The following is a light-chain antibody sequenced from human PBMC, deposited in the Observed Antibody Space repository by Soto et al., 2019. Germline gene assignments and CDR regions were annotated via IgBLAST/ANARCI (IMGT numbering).Light chain of an antibody. V-gene: IGKV1-5*01. Sequence: DIQMTQSPSTLSGSVGDRVTITCRASQTISSWLAWYQQKPGKAPKLLIYDASSLESGVPSRFSGSGSGTEFTLTISSLQPDYSATYYCQQCNRYPITFGQGTRLEI. CDR2: DAS. J-gene: IGKJ5*01. CDR3: QQCNRYPIT. CDR1: QTISSW.